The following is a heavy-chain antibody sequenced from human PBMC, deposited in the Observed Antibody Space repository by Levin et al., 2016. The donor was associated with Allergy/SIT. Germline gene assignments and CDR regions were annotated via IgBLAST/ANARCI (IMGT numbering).Heavy chain of an antibody. Sequence: LSLTCAASGFHFSTYWMHWVRQAPGKGLMWLSNINGDGSKSMYADSVKGRFSISRDNAKNTVFLQLNALRAEDTAVYYCARDRDVDLWNPNSVDIWGQGTRVTVSS. CDR2: INGDGSKS. D-gene: IGHD3-3*01. V-gene: IGHV3-74*03. J-gene: IGHJ3*02. CDR1: GFHFSTYW. CDR3: ARDRDVDLWNPNSVDI.